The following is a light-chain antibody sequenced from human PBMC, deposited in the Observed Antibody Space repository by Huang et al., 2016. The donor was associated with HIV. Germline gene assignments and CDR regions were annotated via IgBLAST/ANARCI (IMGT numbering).Light chain of an antibody. Sequence: IQMTQSPSTLSASVVDRVTSTCRASQDISSALNCYQQEPGKAPKLLLYAASRLQSGVPSRFSGSGSGTEYSLTISSLQPEDFATYYCQQYYASMYTFGQGTKLEIK. CDR3: QQYYASMYT. V-gene: IGKV1-NL1*01. CDR1: QDISSA. J-gene: IGKJ2*01. CDR2: AAS.